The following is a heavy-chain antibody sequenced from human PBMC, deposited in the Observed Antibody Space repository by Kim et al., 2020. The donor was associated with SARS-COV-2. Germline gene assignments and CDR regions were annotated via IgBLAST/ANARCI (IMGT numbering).Heavy chain of an antibody. Sequence: VKGRFTISRDDSKNTLYLQMNSLKTEDTAVYYCTTDPINYGSGSYPDSDYWGQGTLVTVSS. V-gene: IGHV3-15*01. J-gene: IGHJ4*02. D-gene: IGHD3-10*01. CDR3: TTDPINYGSGSYPDSDY.